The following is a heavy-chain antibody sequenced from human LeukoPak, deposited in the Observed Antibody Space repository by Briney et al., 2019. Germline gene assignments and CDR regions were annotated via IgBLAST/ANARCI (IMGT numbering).Heavy chain of an antibody. D-gene: IGHD6-6*01. CDR2: INWNGGST. V-gene: IGHV3-20*04. CDR1: GFTFDDYG. Sequence: GGSLRLSCAASGFTFDDYGISWVRQAPGKGLEWGSGINWNGGSTAYADSVKGGFTISRDNAKNSLYLQMNSLRAEDTAFYYCARDLWGSSSSQLATFDYWGQGTLVTVSS. J-gene: IGHJ4*02. CDR3: ARDLWGSSSSQLATFDY.